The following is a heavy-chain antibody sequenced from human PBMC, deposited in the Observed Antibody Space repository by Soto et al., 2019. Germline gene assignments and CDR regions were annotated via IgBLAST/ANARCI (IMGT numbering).Heavy chain of an antibody. D-gene: IGHD3-10*01. V-gene: IGHV3-74*01. CDR1: GFTFSSYW. CDR2: INSDGGTT. CDR3: ARGQSGSYSFDF. J-gene: IGHJ4*02. Sequence: EMQLVESGGGFVQPGGSLRLSCAASGFTFSSYWIHWVRQAPGKGLVWVSRINSDGGTTNYADSLKGRFTISRDNAKNTLFLQMNSLRAEDTAVYYCARGQSGSYSFDFWGQGTLVTVSS.